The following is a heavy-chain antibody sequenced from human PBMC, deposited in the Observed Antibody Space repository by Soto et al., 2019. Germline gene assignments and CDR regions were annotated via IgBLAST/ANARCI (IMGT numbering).Heavy chain of an antibody. CDR3: ARYGYDYVWGSYRHYYYYYYGMDV. D-gene: IGHD3-16*02. CDR2: IIPIFGTA. Sequence: SVKVSCKASGGTFSSYAISWVRQAPGQGLEWMGGIIPIFGTANYAQKFQGRVTITADESTSTAYMELSSLRSEDTAVYYCARYGYDYVWGSYRHYYYYYYGMDVWGQGTTVTVSS. V-gene: IGHV1-69*13. J-gene: IGHJ6*02. CDR1: GGTFSSYA.